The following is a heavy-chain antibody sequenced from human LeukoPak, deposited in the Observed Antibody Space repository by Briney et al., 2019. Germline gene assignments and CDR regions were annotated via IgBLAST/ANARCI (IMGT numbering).Heavy chain of an antibody. D-gene: IGHD3-10*01. V-gene: IGHV3-53*01. CDR3: ARVLSGRGSLYDYYYYMDF. J-gene: IGHJ6*03. CDR2: TYSNGRT. Sequence: GGSLRLSCAASGFTVSSNYMSWVRQAPGKGLEWVSVTYSNGRTYYADSVKGRFTISRDISKNTLYLQMNSLRAEDTAVYYCARVLSGRGSLYDYYYYMDFWGQGALVTVSS. CDR1: GFTVSSNY.